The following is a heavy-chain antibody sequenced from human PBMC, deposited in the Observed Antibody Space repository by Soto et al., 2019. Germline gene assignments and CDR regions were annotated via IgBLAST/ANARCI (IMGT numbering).Heavy chain of an antibody. CDR3: ARRAGTSSIRYYYYYMDV. J-gene: IGHJ6*03. CDR1: GGSISSSSYY. Sequence: SQTLSLTCTVSGGSISSSSYYWGWIRQPPGKGLEWIGSIYYSGSTYYNPSLKSRVTISVDTSKNQFSLKLSSVTAADTAVYYCARRAGTSSIRYYYYYMDVWGKGTTVTVSS. CDR2: IYYSGST. V-gene: IGHV4-39*01. D-gene: IGHD1-1*01.